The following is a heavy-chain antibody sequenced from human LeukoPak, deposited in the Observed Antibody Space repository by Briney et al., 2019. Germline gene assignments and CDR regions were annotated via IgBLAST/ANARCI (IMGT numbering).Heavy chain of an antibody. V-gene: IGHV3-21*01. CDR2: ISSSGIYI. D-gene: IGHD4-23*01. CDR1: GFTFSSYN. J-gene: IGHJ4*02. CDR3: AREETTVVTGYFDY. Sequence: GGSLRLSCAASGFTFSSYNMNWVRRAPGKGLEWVSFISSSGIYIYDADSVKGRFTISRDNAKNSLYLQMNSLRAEDTAVYYCAREETTVVTGYFDYWGQGTLVTVSS.